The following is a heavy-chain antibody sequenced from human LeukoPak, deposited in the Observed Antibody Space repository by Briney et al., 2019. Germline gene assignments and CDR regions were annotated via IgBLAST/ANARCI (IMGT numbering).Heavy chain of an antibody. CDR1: GDSISSYY. J-gene: IGHJ4*02. Sequence: PSETLSLTCTVSGDSISSYYWSWIRQPPGKGLEWIGYIYYSGNTNYNPSLKSRVTISVDTSKNQFSLKLSSVTAADTAVYYCARGRSYFDYWGQGTLVTVSS. CDR2: IYYSGNT. CDR3: ARGRSYFDY. V-gene: IGHV4-59*01.